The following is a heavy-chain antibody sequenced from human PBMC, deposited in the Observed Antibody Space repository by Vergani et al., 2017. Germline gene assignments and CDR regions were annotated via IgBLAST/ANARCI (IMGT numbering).Heavy chain of an antibody. J-gene: IGHJ4*02. CDR2: VSGSSATP. CDR3: TKGSRGYTGYFFDY. D-gene: IGHD5-12*01. V-gene: IGHV3-23*01. CDR1: GFSFPGYA. Sequence: EVQLLESGGGLVQPGGSLRLSCEASGFSFPGYAMSWVRQAPGKGLEWVSSVSGSSATPYYPDSVKGRFIISRDNSKKTLHLQMNSLRADDTAVYYCTKGSRGYTGYFFDYWGQGTLATVSS.